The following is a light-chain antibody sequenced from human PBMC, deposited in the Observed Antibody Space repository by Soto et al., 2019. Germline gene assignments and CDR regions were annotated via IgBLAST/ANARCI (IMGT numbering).Light chain of an antibody. CDR2: GAS. CDR3: QQYETSPWT. J-gene: IGKJ1*01. Sequence: EIVLTQSPGTLSLSPGERATLSCRASQSVSSSYLAWYQQKPGQAPRLLIYGASSRATGIPDRFSGSGSGADFTLTISRLEPEGFAVFYCQQYETSPWTFGQGTKVESK. V-gene: IGKV3-20*01. CDR1: QSVSSSY.